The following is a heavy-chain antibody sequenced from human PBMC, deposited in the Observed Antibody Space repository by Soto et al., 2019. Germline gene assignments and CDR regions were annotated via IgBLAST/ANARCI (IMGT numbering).Heavy chain of an antibody. CDR2: ISYDGSNK. CDR1: GFTFSSYG. J-gene: IGHJ4*02. V-gene: IGHV3-30*18. D-gene: IGHD3-22*01. Sequence: QVQLVESGGGVVQPGRSLRLSCAASGFTFSSYGMHWVRQAPGKGLEWVAVISYDGSNKAYADSVKGRFTISRDNSKNTLYLEINSLRAEDTGVYYCAKRSDYSSGYHPLYYWGQGTLVTVSS. CDR3: AKRSDYSSGYHPLYY.